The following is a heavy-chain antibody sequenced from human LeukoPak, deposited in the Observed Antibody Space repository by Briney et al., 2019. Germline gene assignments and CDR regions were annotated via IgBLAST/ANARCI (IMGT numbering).Heavy chain of an antibody. CDR2: INTNTGNP. D-gene: IGHD3-10*01. CDR1: GCTFTSYA. V-gene: IGHV7-4-1*02. Sequence: ASVKVSCKASGCTFTSYAMNWVRQAPGQGLEWMGWINTNTGNPTYAQGFTGRFVFSLDTSVSTAYLQISSLKAEDTAVYYCARGGYGSGSYYISSFDYWGQGTLVTVSS. CDR3: ARGGYGSGSYYISSFDY. J-gene: IGHJ4*02.